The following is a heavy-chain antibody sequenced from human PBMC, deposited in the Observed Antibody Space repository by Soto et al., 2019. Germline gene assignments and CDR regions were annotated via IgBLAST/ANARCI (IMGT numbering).Heavy chain of an antibody. CDR2: IIPIFGTA. D-gene: IGHD5-12*01. Sequence: SVKVSCKASGGTFSSYAISWVRQAPGQGLEWMGGIIPIFGTANYAQKFQGRVTITADESTSTAYMELSSLRSEDTAVYYCARGRIVATATKTYYYYGMDVWGQGTTVTVSS. J-gene: IGHJ6*02. V-gene: IGHV1-69*13. CDR1: GGTFSSYA. CDR3: ARGRIVATATKTYYYYGMDV.